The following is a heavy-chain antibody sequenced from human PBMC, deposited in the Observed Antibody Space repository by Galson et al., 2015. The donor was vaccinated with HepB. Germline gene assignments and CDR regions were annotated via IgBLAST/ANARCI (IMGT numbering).Heavy chain of an antibody. D-gene: IGHD3-3*01. CDR1: GYTFTSYD. CDR2: MNPNSGNT. J-gene: IGHJ6*03. V-gene: IGHV1-8*01. CDR3: ARGQGGYDFWSGYFVGPNHSYYYYYMDV. Sequence: SVKVSCKASGYTFTSYDINWVRQATGQGLEWMGWMNPNSGNTGYAQKFQGRVTMTRNTSISTAYMELSSLRSEDTAVYYCARGQGGYDFWSGYFVGPNHSYYYYYMDVWGKGTTVTVSS.